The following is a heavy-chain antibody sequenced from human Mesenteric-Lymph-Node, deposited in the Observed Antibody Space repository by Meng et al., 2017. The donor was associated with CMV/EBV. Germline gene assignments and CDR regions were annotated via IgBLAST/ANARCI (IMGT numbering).Heavy chain of an antibody. Sequence: SGGSISSSIYYWGWIRQPPGKGLEWIGSIYYSGSTYYNPSLKSRVTISVDTSKNQFSLKLSSVTAADTAVYYCARETAYDSSGIFDYWGQGTLVTVSS. V-gene: IGHV4-39*02. CDR2: IYYSGST. CDR1: GGSISSSIYY. CDR3: ARETAYDSSGIFDY. J-gene: IGHJ4*02. D-gene: IGHD3-22*01.